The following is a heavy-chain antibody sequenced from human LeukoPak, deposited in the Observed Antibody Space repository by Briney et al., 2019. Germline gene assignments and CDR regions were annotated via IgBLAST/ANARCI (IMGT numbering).Heavy chain of an antibody. CDR3: AKFGLAGSGRYHDAFDI. V-gene: IGHV3-23*01. J-gene: IGHJ3*02. CDR1: GFTFSSYG. Sequence: PGGSLRLSCAVSGFTFSSYGMTWVRQAPGKGLERVSAISGSGGSTYYADSVKGRSTISRDNSKNTLYLQMNSLRAEDTAVYYCAKFGLAGSGRYHDAFDIWGQGTMVTVSS. D-gene: IGHD3-10*01. CDR2: ISGSGGST.